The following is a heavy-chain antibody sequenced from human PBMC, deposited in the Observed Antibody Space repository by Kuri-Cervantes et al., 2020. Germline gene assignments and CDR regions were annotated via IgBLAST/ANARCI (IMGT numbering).Heavy chain of an antibody. CDR3: ARDPVVPAANNYYYYGMDV. Sequence: GGSLRLSCAASGFTFSSYAMHWVRQAPGKGLEWVAVISYDGSNKYYADSVKGRFTISRDNSKNTLYLQMNSLRAEDTAVYYCARDPVVPAANNYYYYGMDVWGQGTTVTVSS. V-gene: IGHV3-30-3*01. J-gene: IGHJ6*02. D-gene: IGHD2-2*01. CDR2: ISYDGSNK. CDR1: GFTFSSYA.